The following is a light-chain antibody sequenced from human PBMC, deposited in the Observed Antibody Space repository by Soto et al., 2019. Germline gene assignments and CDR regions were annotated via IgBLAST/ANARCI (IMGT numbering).Light chain of an antibody. CDR1: QSISSY. CDR3: RQRYITPWT. Sequence: DIRMTQSPSSLSASGGDRVTITCRASQSISSYLTWYQQKPGKAPKLLLYAASSLQSGVPSRISGSGSGTDFPLTISSLQPADFATYYCRQRYITPWTFGQGTKVEIK. CDR2: AAS. J-gene: IGKJ1*01. V-gene: IGKV1-39*01.